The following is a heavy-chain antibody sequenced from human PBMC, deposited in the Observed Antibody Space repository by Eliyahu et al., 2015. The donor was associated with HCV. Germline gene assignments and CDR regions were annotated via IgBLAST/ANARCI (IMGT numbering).Heavy chain of an antibody. CDR1: GFRLDDYT. Sequence: EVQLVESGGGLVQPGRSLKLSCVASGFRLDDYTMXWVRQVPGKGLEWVSGINWKSDSINYGDSVKGRFTISRDNAKNSLYLQMNSVRAEDMALYYCARAVRSSGWSGYHFDLWGQGTLVTVSS. V-gene: IGHV3-9*03. D-gene: IGHD6-19*01. J-gene: IGHJ4*02. CDR3: ARAVRSSGWSGYHFDL. CDR2: INWKSDSI.